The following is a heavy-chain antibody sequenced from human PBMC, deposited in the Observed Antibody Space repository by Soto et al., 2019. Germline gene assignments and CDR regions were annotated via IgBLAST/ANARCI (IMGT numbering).Heavy chain of an antibody. D-gene: IGHD2-15*01. Sequence: PSETLSLTCTVSGGSISSYYWSWIRQPLGKGLEWIGYIYYSGSTNYNPSLKSRVTISVDTSKNQFSLKLSSVTAADTAVYYCARHESGCSGSSCEFDPWGQGTLVTVSS. J-gene: IGHJ5*02. CDR3: ARHESGCSGSSCEFDP. V-gene: IGHV4-59*08. CDR1: GGSISSYY. CDR2: IYYSGST.